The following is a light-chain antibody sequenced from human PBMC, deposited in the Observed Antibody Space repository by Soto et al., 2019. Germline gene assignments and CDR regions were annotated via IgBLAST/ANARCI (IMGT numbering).Light chain of an antibody. J-gene: IGLJ2*01. CDR3: CSYTPSSILI. V-gene: IGLV2-14*01. Sequence: QSALTQPASVSGSPGQSVTISCTGTSSDVGGYKFVSWYQQHPGKAPKLIIYDVGNRPSGVSDRFSGSKSANTASLTISGLQAEDEGEYYSCSYTPSSILIFGGGTKVTV. CDR1: SSDVGGYKF. CDR2: DVG.